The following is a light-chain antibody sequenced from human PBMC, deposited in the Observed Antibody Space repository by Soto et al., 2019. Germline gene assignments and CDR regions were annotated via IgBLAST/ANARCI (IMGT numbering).Light chain of an antibody. CDR2: DAS. V-gene: IGKV3-11*01. J-gene: IGKJ5*01. CDR3: QQRSNWPIT. Sequence: IGLTQSPATLSLSPGERATLSCRASQSVSSYLAWYQQKPGQAPRLLIYDASNRATGIPARFSGSGSGTDFTLTISSLEPEDFAVYYRQQRSNWPITFGQGTRPAI. CDR1: QSVSSY.